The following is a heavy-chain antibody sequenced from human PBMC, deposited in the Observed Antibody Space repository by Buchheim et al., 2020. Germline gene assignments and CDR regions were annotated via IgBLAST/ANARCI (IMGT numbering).Heavy chain of an antibody. CDR3: VRALAGLTGA. V-gene: IGHV3-7*04. J-gene: IGHJ5*02. Sequence: EVQLVESGGGLVQPGGSLRLSCAASGFTFSISWMSWVRQAPGKGLEWEANIKQDGSEKYYVDSVRGRFTISRDNAKNSLYLQMNSLRVEDTALYYCVRALAGLTGAWGQGTL. D-gene: IGHD7-27*01. CDR1: GFTFSISW. CDR2: IKQDGSEK.